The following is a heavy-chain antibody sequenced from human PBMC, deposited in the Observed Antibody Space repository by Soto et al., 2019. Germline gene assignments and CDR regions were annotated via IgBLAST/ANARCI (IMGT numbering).Heavy chain of an antibody. CDR1: GGSVTGFY. Sequence: PSETLSLTCTVSGGSVTGFYWSWIRQPPGKRLEWIGYIFHSGSSNYNPSLKSRVTISVDTSKSQVSLRLTSVTAADTAVYYCARAPGLGAAHIDYWGRGTLVTVSS. CDR2: IFHSGSS. D-gene: IGHD6-25*01. V-gene: IGHV4-59*02. J-gene: IGHJ4*02. CDR3: ARAPGLGAAHIDY.